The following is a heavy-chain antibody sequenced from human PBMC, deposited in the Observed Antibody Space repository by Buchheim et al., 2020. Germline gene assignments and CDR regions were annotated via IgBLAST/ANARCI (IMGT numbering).Heavy chain of an antibody. V-gene: IGHV4-30-2*01. CDR3: ARAMGITGINALYNWFDP. CDR1: GGSISSGGYS. J-gene: IGHJ5*02. Sequence: QLQLQESGSGLVKPSQTLFLTCAVSGGSISSGGYSWSWIRQPPGKGLEWIGYIYHSGSTYYNPSLKSRVTISVDRSKNQFSLKLSSVTAADTAVYYCARAMGITGINALYNWFDPWGQGTL. D-gene: IGHD1-20*01. CDR2: IYHSGST.